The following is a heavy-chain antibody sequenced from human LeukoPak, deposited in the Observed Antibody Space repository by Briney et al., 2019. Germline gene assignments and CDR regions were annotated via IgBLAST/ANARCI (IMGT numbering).Heavy chain of an antibody. CDR1: GYTFTSYG. D-gene: IGHD6-19*01. J-gene: IGHJ5*02. CDR3: ARGKVAVAANGRWFDP. CDR2: ISAYNGNT. V-gene: IGHV1-18*01. Sequence: ASVKVSCKASGYTFTSYGISWVRRAPGQGLEWMGWISAYNGNTNYAQKLQGRVTMTTDTSTSTAYMELRNLRSDDTAVYYCARGKVAVAANGRWFDPWGQGTLVTVSS.